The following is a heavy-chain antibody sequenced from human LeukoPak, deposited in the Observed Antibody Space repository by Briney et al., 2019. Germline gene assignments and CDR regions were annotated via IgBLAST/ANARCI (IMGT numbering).Heavy chain of an antibody. CDR3: AREVGYCSGGSCYSYFDY. Sequence: SETLSLTCTVSGGSMRSYYWSWIRQPPGKGLEWIGYIYYSGSTNYNASLTNRVTISVDASKNQFSLKLSSVTAADTAVYYCAREVGYCSGGSCYSYFDYWGQGTLVTVSS. J-gene: IGHJ4*02. CDR2: IYYSGST. D-gene: IGHD2-15*01. V-gene: IGHV4-59*01. CDR1: GGSMRSYY.